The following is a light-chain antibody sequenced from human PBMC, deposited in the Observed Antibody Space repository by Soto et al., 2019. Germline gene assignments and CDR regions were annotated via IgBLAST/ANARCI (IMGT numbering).Light chain of an antibody. CDR2: DVS. CDR1: QSISRK. CDR3: QHYNSYSGT. Sequence: DIQMTNSPSTLSASVGDRVIITCRASQSISRKLAWYQQKPGKAPRLLMYDVSTLESGVPSRFSGSGSGTEFTLTISSLQPDDFATYYCQHYNSYSGTFGQGTKVDNK. V-gene: IGKV1-5*01. J-gene: IGKJ1*01.